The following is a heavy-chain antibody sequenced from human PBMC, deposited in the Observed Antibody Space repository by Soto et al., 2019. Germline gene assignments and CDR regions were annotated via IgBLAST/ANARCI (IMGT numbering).Heavy chain of an antibody. J-gene: IGHJ3*02. D-gene: IGHD2-2*01. Sequence: PGGSLRLSCAASGFTFSDYYMSWIRQAPGKGLEWVSYISSSGSTIYYADSVKGRFTISRDNAKNSLYLQMNSLRAEDTAVYYCARDPRSYCSSTSCYVAAFDIWRQGTMGTVS. CDR3: ARDPRSYCSSTSCYVAAFDI. CDR1: GFTFSDYY. CDR2: ISSSGSTI. V-gene: IGHV3-11*01.